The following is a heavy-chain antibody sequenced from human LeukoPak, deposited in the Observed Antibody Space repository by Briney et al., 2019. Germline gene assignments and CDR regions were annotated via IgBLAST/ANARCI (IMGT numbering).Heavy chain of an antibody. CDR2: IYHSGST. Sequence: SETLSLTCTVSGYSISSGYYWGWIRQPPGKGLEWIGSIYHSGSTYYNPSLKSRVTISVDTSKNQFSLKLSSVTAADTAVYYCAIVLLWFGESEPAFDIWGQGTMVTVSS. CDR3: AIVLLWFGESEPAFDI. V-gene: IGHV4-38-2*02. CDR1: GYSISSGYY. J-gene: IGHJ3*02. D-gene: IGHD3-10*01.